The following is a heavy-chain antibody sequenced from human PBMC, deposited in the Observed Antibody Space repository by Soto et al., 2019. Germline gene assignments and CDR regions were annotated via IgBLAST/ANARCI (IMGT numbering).Heavy chain of an antibody. J-gene: IGHJ4*02. V-gene: IGHV3-7*05. CDR1: GFTFSDYW. CDR2: IKQDGSET. CDR3: ANPKSLALAATDFDY. D-gene: IGHD2-15*01. Sequence: GGSLRLSCAASGFTFSDYWMSWVRQAPGKGLEWVANIKQDGSETWYVDSVKGRFTISRDNAKKSLYLQMNSLRAEDTAVYYCANPKSLALAATDFDYWGQATQVTVSS.